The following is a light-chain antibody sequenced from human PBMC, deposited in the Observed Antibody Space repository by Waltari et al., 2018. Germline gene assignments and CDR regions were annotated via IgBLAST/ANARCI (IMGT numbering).Light chain of an antibody. CDR1: QSLVSSDGNIY. Sequence: DAVMTQSPLSLPVTLGQPASISCRSSQSLVSSDGNIYLNWFQQRPGQSPRRLIYKVSNRDSGVPDRFSGSGSGTDFTLKISRVEAEDVGGVYYCMQATHWPYTFSQGTKLEIK. J-gene: IGKJ2*01. V-gene: IGKV2-30*01. CDR3: MQATHWPYT. CDR2: KVS.